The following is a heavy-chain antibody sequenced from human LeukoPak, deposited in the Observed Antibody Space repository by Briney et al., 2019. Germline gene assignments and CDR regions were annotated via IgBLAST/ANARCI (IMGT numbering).Heavy chain of an antibody. Sequence: SETLSLTCTVSGGSISSYYWSWIRQPPGKGLEWIGYIYYSGSTNYNPSLKSRVTISVDTSKNQFSLKLSSVTAADTAVYYCARGGYYDSSGRRAFDIWGQGTMVTVS. V-gene: IGHV4-59*01. CDR1: GGSISSYY. CDR3: ARGGYYDSSGRRAFDI. D-gene: IGHD3-22*01. J-gene: IGHJ3*02. CDR2: IYYSGST.